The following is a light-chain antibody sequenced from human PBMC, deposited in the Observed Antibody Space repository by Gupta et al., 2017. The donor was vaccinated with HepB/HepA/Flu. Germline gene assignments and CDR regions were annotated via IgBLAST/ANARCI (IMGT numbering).Light chain of an antibody. CDR2: GAS. CDR1: QNIRIH. J-gene: IGKJ4*01. CDR3: QQYYDWTPLS. V-gene: IGKV3-15*01. Sequence: EIVMTQSPATLSVSPGETAKLSCRASQNIRIHLAWYQQIPGQPPRLLIYGASTRASGIPARFSAAGSGTDFTLTISSLQSEDSAVYYCQQYYDWTPLSFGGGTKVAIK.